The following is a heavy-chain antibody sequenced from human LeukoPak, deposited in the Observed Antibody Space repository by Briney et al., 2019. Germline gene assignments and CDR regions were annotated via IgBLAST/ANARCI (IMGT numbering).Heavy chain of an antibody. D-gene: IGHD3-16*01. CDR2: ISGSGGST. CDR3: ARNNPDYDYVWGTYADY. V-gene: IGHV3-23*01. CDR1: GFTFSSYE. Sequence: GGSLRLSCAASGFTFSSYEMNWVRQAPGKGLEWVSGISGSGGSTYYADSVKGRFTISRDNSRNTLYLQMNSLRAEDTAVYYCARNNPDYDYVWGTYADYWGQGTLVTVSS. J-gene: IGHJ4*02.